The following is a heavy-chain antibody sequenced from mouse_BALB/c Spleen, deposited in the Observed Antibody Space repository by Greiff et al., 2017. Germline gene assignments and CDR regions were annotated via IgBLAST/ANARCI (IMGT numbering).Heavy chain of an antibody. J-gene: IGHJ3*01. D-gene: IGHD2-2*01. CDR1: GFSLTGYG. CDR3: ARAYGYGDGLAY. CDR2: IWGDGST. Sequence: VQRVESGPGLVAPSQCLSITCTASGFSLTGYGVNWVRQPPGKGLEWMGLIWGDGSTDYYSAPKSRLSISNDNTKSQVFLKMNSQLTDDTTRYYGARAYGYGDGLAYWGQGTLVTVSA. V-gene: IGHV2-6-7*01.